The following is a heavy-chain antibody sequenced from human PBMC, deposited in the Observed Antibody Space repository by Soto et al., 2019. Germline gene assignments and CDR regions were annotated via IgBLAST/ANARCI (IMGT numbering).Heavy chain of an antibody. CDR2: ISYDGSNK. CDR1: GFTFSSYA. CDR3: ARDQGTNFKNDCIDY. V-gene: IGHV3-30-3*01. Sequence: QVQLVESGGGVVQPGRSLRLSCAASGFTFSSYAMHWVRQAPGKGLEWVAVISYDGSNKYYADSVKGRFTISRDNSKNTLYLQMNSLRAEDTAVYYCARDQGTNFKNDCIDYWGQRTLVTVSS. J-gene: IGHJ4*02. D-gene: IGHD1-1*01.